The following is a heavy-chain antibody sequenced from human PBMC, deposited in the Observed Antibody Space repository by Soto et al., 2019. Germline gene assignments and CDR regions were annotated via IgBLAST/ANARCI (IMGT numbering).Heavy chain of an antibody. D-gene: IGHD6-19*01. Sequence: GGSLRLSCAASGFTFSSYAMSWVRQAPGKGLEWVSAISGSGGSTYYADSVKGRFTISRDNSKNTLYLQMNSLRAEDTAVYYCAKSYDGEKTIAVAGILLGYFDYWGQGTLVTVSS. CDR1: GFTFSSYA. CDR2: ISGSGGST. J-gene: IGHJ4*02. V-gene: IGHV3-23*01. CDR3: AKSYDGEKTIAVAGILLGYFDY.